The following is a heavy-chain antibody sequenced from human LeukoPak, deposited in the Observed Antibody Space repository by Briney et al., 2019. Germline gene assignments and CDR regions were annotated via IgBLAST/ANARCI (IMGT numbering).Heavy chain of an antibody. CDR3: ARTGTGGDLDI. V-gene: IGHV3-74*01. CDR2: INSDGSST. Sequence: GGSLSLSCRACGFTFSIHCLHGVRQAPGKGLVWVSRINSDGSSTIYADCVKGLFTIPRHSAKITVYLQMNRLRAADTAVYYCARTGTGGDLDIWGQGTMATVSS. CDR1: GFTFSIHC. J-gene: IGHJ3*02. D-gene: IGHD2-8*02.